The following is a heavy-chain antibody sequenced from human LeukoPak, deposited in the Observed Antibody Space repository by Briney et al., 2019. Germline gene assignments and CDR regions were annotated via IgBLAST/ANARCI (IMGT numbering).Heavy chain of an antibody. Sequence: NPSETLSLTCTVSGGSISSYYWSWIRQPPGKGLEWIGYIYYSGSTNYNPSLKGRVTISVDTSKNQFSLKLSSVTAADTAVYYCASGEMATITALDYWGQGTLVTVSS. V-gene: IGHV4-59*01. D-gene: IGHD5-24*01. CDR2: IYYSGST. J-gene: IGHJ4*02. CDR3: ASGEMATITALDY. CDR1: GGSISSYY.